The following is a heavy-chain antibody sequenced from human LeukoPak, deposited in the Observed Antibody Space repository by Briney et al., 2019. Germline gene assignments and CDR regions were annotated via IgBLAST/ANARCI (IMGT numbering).Heavy chain of an antibody. J-gene: IGHJ4*02. CDR1: GGSFSGYY. CDR2: ITHSGST. CDR3: ARDGVVVAVHFDY. D-gene: IGHD2-15*01. Sequence: SETLSLTCAVYGGSFSGYYWSWIRQPPGKGLEWIGEITHSGSTYYNPSLKSRVTISLDTSKNQFSLRLSSVTAADTAVYYCARDGVVVAVHFDYWGQGTLVTVSS. V-gene: IGHV4-34*01.